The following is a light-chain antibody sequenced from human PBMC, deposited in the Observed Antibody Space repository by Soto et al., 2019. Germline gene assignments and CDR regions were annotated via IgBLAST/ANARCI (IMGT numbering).Light chain of an antibody. CDR2: LGS. V-gene: IGKV2-28*01. J-gene: IGKJ1*01. CDR1: QSLLHSNGYKY. Sequence: EIVLSQSPLSLTVNTGEPAAISFMPSQSLLHSNGYKYLEWYLQKPGQSPQLLIYLGSNRASGVPERFSGSGSGTDFTLKISRVEAEDVGVYYCMQALQTPWTFGQGTKVDIK. CDR3: MQALQTPWT.